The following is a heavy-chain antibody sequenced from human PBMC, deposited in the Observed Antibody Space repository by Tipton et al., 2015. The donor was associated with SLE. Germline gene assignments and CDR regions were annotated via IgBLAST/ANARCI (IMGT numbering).Heavy chain of an antibody. CDR2: ISSLGSTL. J-gene: IGHJ4*02. V-gene: IGHV3-48*03. CDR3: ARHKRAAAGPVDY. CDR1: GFTFSSYE. Sequence: GSLRLSCAASGFTFSSYEMNWVRQAPGKGLEWVSYISSLGSTLYYADSVKGRFTLSRDNAKNSLYLQMNSLRAEDTAVYYCARHKRAAAGPVDYWGQGTLVTVSS. D-gene: IGHD6-13*01.